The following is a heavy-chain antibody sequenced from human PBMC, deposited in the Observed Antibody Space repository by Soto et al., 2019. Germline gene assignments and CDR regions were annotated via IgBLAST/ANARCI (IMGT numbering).Heavy chain of an antibody. D-gene: IGHD2-2*03. J-gene: IGHJ4*02. CDR3: ARVGYGNDFDY. CDR2: IYHSGST. Sequence: TLYITCAVSGGSISSGGYSWSWIRQPPGKGLEWIGYIYHSGSTYYNPSLKSRVTISVDRSKNQFSLKLSSVTAADTAVYYCARVGYGNDFDYWGQGTLVTVSS. V-gene: IGHV4-30-2*01. CDR1: GGSISSGGYS.